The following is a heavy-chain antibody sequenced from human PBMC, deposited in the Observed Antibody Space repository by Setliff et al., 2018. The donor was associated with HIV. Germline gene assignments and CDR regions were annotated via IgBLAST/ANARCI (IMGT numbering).Heavy chain of an antibody. Sequence: SETLSLTCTVSGGSISGSYWNWFRRPARQGLEWIGRIYGTGSTFYNPSFKSRATFAVDTARSQFSLNLRTVTAADTAVYHCARDLGSGHFDYWGQGTVVTVSS. V-gene: IGHV4-4*07. J-gene: IGHJ4*02. CDR2: IYGTGST. CDR1: GGSISGSY. CDR3: ARDLGSGHFDY.